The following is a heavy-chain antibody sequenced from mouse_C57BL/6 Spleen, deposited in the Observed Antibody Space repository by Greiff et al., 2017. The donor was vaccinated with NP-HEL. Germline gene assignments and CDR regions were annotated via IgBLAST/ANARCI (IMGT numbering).Heavy chain of an antibody. CDR1: GYTFTDYE. Sequence: QVQLQQSGAELVRPGASVTLSCKASGYTFTDYEMHWVKQTPVHGLEWIGAIDPETGGTAYNQKFKGKAILTADKSSSTAYMELRSLTSEDSAVYYCTRSVLRSPFAYWGQGTLVTVSA. CDR3: TRSVLRSPFAY. CDR2: IDPETGGT. J-gene: IGHJ3*01. D-gene: IGHD1-1*01. V-gene: IGHV1-15*01.